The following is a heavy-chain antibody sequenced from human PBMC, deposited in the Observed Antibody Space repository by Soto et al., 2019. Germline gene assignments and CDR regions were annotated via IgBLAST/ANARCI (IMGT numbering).Heavy chain of an antibody. V-gene: IGHV3-33*01. CDR3: ARDWYGSGSYYLNYYYGMDV. D-gene: IGHD3-10*01. Sequence: PGGSLRLSCAASGFTFSSYGMHWVRQAPGKGLEWVAVIWYDGSNKYYADSVKGRFTISRDNSKNTLYLQMNSLRAEDTAVYYCARDWYGSGSYYLNYYYGMDVWGQGTTVSVS. CDR2: IWYDGSNK. CDR1: GFTFSSYG. J-gene: IGHJ6*02.